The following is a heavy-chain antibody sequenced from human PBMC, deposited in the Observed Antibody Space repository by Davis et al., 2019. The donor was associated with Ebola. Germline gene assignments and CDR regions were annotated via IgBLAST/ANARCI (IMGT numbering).Heavy chain of an antibody. D-gene: IGHD6-19*01. Sequence: PGGSLRLSCAASGFTFSSYAMSWVRQAPGKGLEWISAISGGGVTTYYADSVKGRFTISRDNSKNTLFLQMNSLRVEDTAVYFCAKTGSGWNFDCWGPGTLVTVSS. CDR1: GFTFSSYA. CDR3: AKTGSGWNFDC. CDR2: ISGGGVTT. V-gene: IGHV3-23*01. J-gene: IGHJ4*02.